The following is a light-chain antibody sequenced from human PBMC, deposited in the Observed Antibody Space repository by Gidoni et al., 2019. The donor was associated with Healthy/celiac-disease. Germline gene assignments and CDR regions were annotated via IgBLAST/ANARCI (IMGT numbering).Light chain of an antibody. CDR2: EVS. Sequence: QSALTQPASVSGSPVQSITISCTGTRSDVGGYNYVSWYQQPPGKAPKLMIYEVSNRPSGVYNRLSGYKSGNTAYRTISGLQDEDEADYYCSSYTSSSTRVFGTGTKVTVL. J-gene: IGLJ1*01. CDR1: RSDVGGYNY. V-gene: IGLV2-14*01. CDR3: SSYTSSSTRV.